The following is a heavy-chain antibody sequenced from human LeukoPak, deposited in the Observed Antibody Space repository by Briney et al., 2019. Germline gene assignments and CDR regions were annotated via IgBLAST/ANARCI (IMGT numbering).Heavy chain of an antibody. CDR3: ARESPYYDFWSGPYDY. CDR2: ISCSGGST. V-gene: IGHV3-23*01. CDR1: GFTFSSYA. D-gene: IGHD3-3*01. Sequence: GGSLRLSCAASGFTFSSYAMSWVRQAPGKGLEWVSVISCSGGSTYYADSVKGRFTISRDNAKNSLYLQMNSLRDEDTAVYYCARESPYYDFWSGPYDYWGQGTLVTVSS. J-gene: IGHJ4*02.